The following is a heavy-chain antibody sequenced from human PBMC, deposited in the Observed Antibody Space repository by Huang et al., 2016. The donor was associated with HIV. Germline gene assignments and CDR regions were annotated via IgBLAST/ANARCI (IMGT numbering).Heavy chain of an antibody. D-gene: IGHD3-10*01. CDR2: GYVNGNT. J-gene: IGHJ4*02. V-gene: IGHV4-59*13. Sequence: QVHLRESGPGLVKPSETLSLSCSVSGDSMNSSYWNWVRQPPGKGLEWIGTGYVNGNTKYKQSLRSRGTISVDTSKKQFYLKLNSVTAGDTAVYYCARRGVAAKHFDFWGQGIVVTVSS. CDR3: ARRGVAAKHFDF. CDR1: GDSMNSSY.